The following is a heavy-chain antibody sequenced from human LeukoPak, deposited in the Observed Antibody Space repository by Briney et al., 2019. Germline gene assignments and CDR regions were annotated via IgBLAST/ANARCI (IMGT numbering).Heavy chain of an antibody. CDR3: ARGTAVAGTN. J-gene: IGHJ4*02. D-gene: IGHD6-19*01. V-gene: IGHV4-59*01. CDR1: GVSIKSYY. CDR2: FDYSGST. Sequence: SETLSLTCTVSGVSIKSYYWTWIRQAPGKGLEWIANFDYSGSTNYNPSLKSRVTISVDTSKNQFSLKLSSVTAADTAVYYCARGTAVAGTNWGQGTLVTVSS.